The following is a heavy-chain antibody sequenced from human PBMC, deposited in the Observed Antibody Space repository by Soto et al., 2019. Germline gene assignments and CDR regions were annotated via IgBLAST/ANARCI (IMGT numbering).Heavy chain of an antibody. D-gene: IGHD2-2*01. CDR1: GFTFSDYY. CDR3: ARDPNIVLVPAAIYYYYGMDV. Sequence: GGSLRLSCAASGFTFSDYYMSWIRQAPGKGLEWVSYISSSGSTIYYADSVKGRFTISRDNAKNSLYLQMNSLRAEDTAVYYCARDPNIVLVPAAIYYYYGMDVWGQGTTVTVSS. V-gene: IGHV3-11*04. CDR2: ISSSGSTI. J-gene: IGHJ6*02.